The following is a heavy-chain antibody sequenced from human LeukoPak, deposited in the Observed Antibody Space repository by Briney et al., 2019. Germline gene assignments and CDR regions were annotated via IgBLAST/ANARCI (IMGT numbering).Heavy chain of an antibody. J-gene: IGHJ6*03. CDR1: GFTFSSYG. CDR3: AKDRVAARRGYYYMDV. D-gene: IGHD6-6*01. Sequence: GGSLRLSCAASGFTFSSYGMHWVRQAPGKGLEWVAFIRYDGSNKYYADSVKGRFTISRDNSKNTLYLQMNSLRAEDTAVYYCAKDRVAARRGYYYMDVWGKGTTVTVSS. CDR2: IRYDGSNK. V-gene: IGHV3-30*02.